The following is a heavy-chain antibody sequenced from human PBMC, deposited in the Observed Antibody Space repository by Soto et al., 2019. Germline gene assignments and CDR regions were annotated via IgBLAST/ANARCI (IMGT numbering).Heavy chain of an antibody. Sequence: QVQLVESGGGVVQPGRSLRLSCAASGFTFSSYAMHWVRQAPGKGLEWVAVISYDGSNKYYADSVKGRFTISRDNSKNTLYLQMNCLRAEDTAVYYCARDPLVDILGYFDYWGQGTLVTVSS. CDR2: ISYDGSNK. CDR3: ARDPLVDILGYFDY. D-gene: IGHD3-9*01. CDR1: GFTFSSYA. J-gene: IGHJ4*02. V-gene: IGHV3-30-3*01.